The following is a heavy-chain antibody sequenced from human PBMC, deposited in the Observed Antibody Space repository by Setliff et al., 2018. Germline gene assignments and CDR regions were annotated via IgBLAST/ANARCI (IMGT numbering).Heavy chain of an antibody. CDR3: ARAPGRNIRGDY. J-gene: IGHJ4*02. Sequence: SETLSLTCSVSGDSIISSRYYWGWTRQPPGKGLEWIASIFYSGSTYYNPSLKSRVTISVDTSKNQFSLKLKSVTAADTAVYYCARAPGRNIRGDYWGQGALVTVSS. D-gene: IGHD3-10*01. V-gene: IGHV4-39*07. CDR2: IFYSGST. CDR1: GDSIISSRYY.